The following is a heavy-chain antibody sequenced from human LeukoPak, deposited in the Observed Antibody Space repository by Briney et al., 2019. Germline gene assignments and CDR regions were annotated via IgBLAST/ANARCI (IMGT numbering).Heavy chain of an antibody. CDR2: IKQDGSEK. CDR1: RFSFSSYW. V-gene: IGHV3-7*01. Sequence: PGGSLRLSCAASRFSFSSYWMSWVRQAPGKGLEWVATIKQDGSEKYYVDSVEGRVTISRDNAKNSLDLQMNSLRAEDTAVYYCVRPSRGGTGMYWGQGTLVPSPQ. D-gene: IGHD1-1*01. J-gene: IGHJ4*02. CDR3: VRPSRGGTGMY.